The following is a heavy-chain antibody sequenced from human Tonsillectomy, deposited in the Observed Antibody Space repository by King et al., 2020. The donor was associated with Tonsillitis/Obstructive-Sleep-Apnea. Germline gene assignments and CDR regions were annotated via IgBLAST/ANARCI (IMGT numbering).Heavy chain of an antibody. J-gene: IGHJ2*01. Sequence: QLQESGPGLVKPSETLSLTCTVSGASITGYYWSWIRQPPGKGLEWIGYIYHTGSTSYNPALKSRVTISLDTSNNQFSLRLSSVTAADTAVYYCAREAYINSAWYSVLWGRGTLVTVSS. CDR1: GASITGYY. D-gene: IGHD1-1*01. V-gene: IGHV4-59*01. CDR2: IYHTGST. CDR3: AREAYINSAWYSVL.